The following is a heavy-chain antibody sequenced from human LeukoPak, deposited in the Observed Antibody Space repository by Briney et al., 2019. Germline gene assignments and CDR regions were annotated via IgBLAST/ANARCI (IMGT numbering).Heavy chain of an antibody. V-gene: IGHV4-59*01. Sequence: PSETLSLTCTVSGGSISSYYWSWIRQPPGKGLEWIGYIYYSGSTNYNPSLKSRVTISVDTSKNQFSLKLSSVTAADTAVYYCARDSPGLFGAFHFDYWGQGTLVTVSS. J-gene: IGHJ4*02. CDR2: IYYSGST. CDR1: GGSISSYY. CDR3: ARDSPGLFGAFHFDY. D-gene: IGHD3-16*01.